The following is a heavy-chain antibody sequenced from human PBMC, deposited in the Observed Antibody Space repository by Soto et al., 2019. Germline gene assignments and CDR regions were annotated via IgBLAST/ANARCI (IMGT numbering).Heavy chain of an antibody. Sequence: GGSLRLSCSASGFTFSDCSMHWVRQAPGKRLYFVSAITSNGDKTYYAGSVKGRFTISRDNAKNTLYLQMSSLRVEDTAIYYCVSRGAVSRVEGGPYDPWGQGTRVTVSS. CDR3: VSRGAVSRVEGGPYDP. CDR2: ITSNGDKT. CDR1: GFTFSDCS. D-gene: IGHD6-19*01. J-gene: IGHJ5*02. V-gene: IGHV3-64D*08.